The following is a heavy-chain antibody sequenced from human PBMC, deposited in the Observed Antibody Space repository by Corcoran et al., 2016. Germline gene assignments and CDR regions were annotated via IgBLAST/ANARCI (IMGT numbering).Heavy chain of an antibody. CDR2: IYWDDDK. Sequence: QITLKESGPTLVTPTQTLTLTCAFSGFSLTTSGVGVGWIRQPPGKALEWLALIYWDDDKRYNPSLRSRLTTTKDTSKNQVVLTMTNIDPVDTATDDCTHRRPGSGGWDNGFFDYWGHGTPVAVSS. V-gene: IGHV2-5*02. D-gene: IGHD6-19*01. CDR1: GFSLTTSGVG. J-gene: IGHJ4*01. CDR3: THRRPGSGGWDNGFFDY.